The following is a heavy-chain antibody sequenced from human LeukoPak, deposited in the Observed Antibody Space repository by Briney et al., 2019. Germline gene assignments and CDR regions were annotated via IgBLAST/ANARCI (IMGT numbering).Heavy chain of an antibody. J-gene: IGHJ4*02. V-gene: IGHV4-59*08. D-gene: IGHD1-14*01. Sequence: PSETLSLTCTVSGASISRYYWSWIRQAPGKGLEWFGYMYYSGNTNYNPSLKSRVTMSVDTSKNQFSLKLSSVTAADTTVYYCARAYNRATFDYWGQGTLVTVSS. CDR1: GASISRYY. CDR2: MYYSGNT. CDR3: ARAYNRATFDY.